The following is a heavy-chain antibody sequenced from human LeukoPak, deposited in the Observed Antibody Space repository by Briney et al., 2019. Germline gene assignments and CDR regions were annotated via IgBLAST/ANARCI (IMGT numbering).Heavy chain of an antibody. CDR3: ARVGSYCFEY. CDR2: IYYSGST. J-gene: IGHJ4*02. D-gene: IGHD3-10*01. Sequence: SETLSLTCAVSGGSISSTTSYWGWIRQPPGKGLEWIGRIYYSGSTNYNPSLKSRVTISVDTSKNQFSLKLSSVTAADTAVYYCARVGSYCFEYWGQGTLVTVSS. V-gene: IGHV4-39*07. CDR1: GGSISSTTSY.